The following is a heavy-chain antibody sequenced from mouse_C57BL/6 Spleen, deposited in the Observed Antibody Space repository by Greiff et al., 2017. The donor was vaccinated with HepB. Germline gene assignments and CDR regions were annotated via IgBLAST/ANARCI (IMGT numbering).Heavy chain of an antibody. CDR3: ARDDYDGEVDAMDY. Sequence: QVQLQQSGAELVKPGASVKISCKASGYAFSSYWMNWVKQRPGKGLEWIGQIYPGDGDTNYNGKFKGKATLTADKSSSTAYMQLSSLTSEDSAVYFCARDDYDGEVDAMDYWGQGTSVTVSS. CDR1: GYAFSSYW. D-gene: IGHD2-4*01. CDR2: IYPGDGDT. V-gene: IGHV1-80*01. J-gene: IGHJ4*01.